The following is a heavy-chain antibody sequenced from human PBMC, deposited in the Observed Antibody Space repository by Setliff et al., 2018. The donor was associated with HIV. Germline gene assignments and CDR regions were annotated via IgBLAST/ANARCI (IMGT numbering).Heavy chain of an antibody. CDR1: GFTFSSYA. CDR3: ATFADGPDS. D-gene: IGHD3-3*01. J-gene: IGHJ4*02. V-gene: IGHV3-23*01. CDR2: ITGSGDST. Sequence: GGSLRLSCAASGFTFSSYAMTWVRQAPGKGLEWVSSITGSGDSTYYANSVKGRFTISRDNAKRSLYLQMNRLKTDDTAFYYCATFADGPDSWGQGTLVTVSS.